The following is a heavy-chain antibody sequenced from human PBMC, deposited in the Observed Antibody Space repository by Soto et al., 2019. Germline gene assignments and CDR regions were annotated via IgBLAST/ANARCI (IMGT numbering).Heavy chain of an antibody. CDR1: GFMFNNSA. D-gene: IGHD2-21*01. V-gene: IGHV3-23*01. Sequence: GGSLRLSCKASGFMFNNSAMTWVRQAPGQGLQWVASVSDNGGSRGGTYYADSVKGRFTISRDNSKNTLYLQLDSLTGADTAVYYCARAKAVVIAAWDIGGQGKRVTV. CDR3: ARAKAVVIAAWDI. CDR2: VSDNGGSRGGT. J-gene: IGHJ3*02.